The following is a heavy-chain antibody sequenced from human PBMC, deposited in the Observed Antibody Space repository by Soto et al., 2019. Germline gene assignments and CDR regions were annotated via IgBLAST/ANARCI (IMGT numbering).Heavy chain of an antibody. V-gene: IGHV1-8*01. CDR1: GYTFTNND. Sequence: SSVKVSCKASGYTFTNNDVSWVRQATGQGLEWMGWMNPGSGDTGYAQKFQGRVTMTRDISIATAYMELNSLTSEDTAIYYCARMDSSRSLNWFDTWGQGTRATISS. D-gene: IGHD2-2*03. J-gene: IGHJ5*02. CDR3: ARMDSSRSLNWFDT. CDR2: MNPGSGDT.